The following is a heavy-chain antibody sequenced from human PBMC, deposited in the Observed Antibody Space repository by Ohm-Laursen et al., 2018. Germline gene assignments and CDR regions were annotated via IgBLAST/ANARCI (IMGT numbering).Heavy chain of an antibody. D-gene: IGHD1-7*01. J-gene: IGHJ6*02. V-gene: IGHV1-8*01. CDR2: MNPKSGDT. CDR1: GYTFTNSG. CDR3: ARGRLSGTRRALDI. Sequence: ASVKVSCNASGYTFTNSGISWLRQATGQGLEWMGWMNPKSGDTGYAHKFQGRVTMARNASISTANMEMSSLRSEDTAVYYCARGRLSGTRRALDIWGQGIAVTVSS.